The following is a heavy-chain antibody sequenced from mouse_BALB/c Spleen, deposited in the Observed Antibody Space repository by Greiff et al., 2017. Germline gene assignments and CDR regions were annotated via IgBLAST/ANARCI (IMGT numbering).Heavy chain of an antibody. Sequence: VQGVESGPGLVAPSQSLSITCTVSGFSLTGYGVNWVRQPPGKGLEWLGMIWGDGSTDYNSALKSRLSISKDNSKSQVFLKMNSLQTDDTARYYCARGGDYYGSSSYYYAMDYWGQGTSVTVSS. D-gene: IGHD1-1*01. V-gene: IGHV2-6-7*01. CDR3: ARGGDYYGSSSYYYAMDY. J-gene: IGHJ4*01. CDR1: GFSLTGYG. CDR2: IWGDGST.